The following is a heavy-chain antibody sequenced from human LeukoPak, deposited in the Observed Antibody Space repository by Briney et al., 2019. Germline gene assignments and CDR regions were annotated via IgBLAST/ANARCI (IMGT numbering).Heavy chain of an antibody. CDR2: LASSSGGGT. CDR1: GFTFRSYA. V-gene: IGHV3-23*01. D-gene: IGHD2-21*01. CDR3: AKDLSSDWRLFDS. J-gene: IGHJ4*02. Sequence: GGSLRLSCAASGFTFRSYAMSWVRQAPGKGLEWVSTLASSSGGGTYYADPVKGRFTISRDSSRNTLFLQMNSLRAEDTAVYYCAKDLSSDWRLFDSWGQGTLVTVSS.